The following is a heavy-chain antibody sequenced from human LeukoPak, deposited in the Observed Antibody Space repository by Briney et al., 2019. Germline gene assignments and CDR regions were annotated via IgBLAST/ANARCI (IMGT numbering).Heavy chain of an antibody. Sequence: GGSLRLSCAASGIIITSYWMSWVRQAPGKGLEWVSSISSSSSYIYYADSVKGRFTISRDNAKNSLYLQMNSLRAEDTAVYYCARGGRDTATFDYWGQGTLVTVSS. V-gene: IGHV3-21*01. CDR1: GIIITSYW. J-gene: IGHJ4*02. CDR2: ISSSSSYI. CDR3: ARGGRDTATFDY. D-gene: IGHD5-18*01.